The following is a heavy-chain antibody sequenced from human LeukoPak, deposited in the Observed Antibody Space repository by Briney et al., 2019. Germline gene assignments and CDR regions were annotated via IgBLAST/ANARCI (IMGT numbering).Heavy chain of an antibody. CDR1: GFTFSSYA. CDR2: ISGGGGST. Sequence: GGSLRLSCAASGFTFSSYAMSWVRQAPGKGLEWVSTISGGGGSTYYADSVKGRFTISRDNSKNTLYLQMNSLRAEDTAVYYCAKPLMWELRGSFDYWGQGTLVTVSS. D-gene: IGHD1-26*01. J-gene: IGHJ4*02. V-gene: IGHV3-23*01. CDR3: AKPLMWELRGSFDY.